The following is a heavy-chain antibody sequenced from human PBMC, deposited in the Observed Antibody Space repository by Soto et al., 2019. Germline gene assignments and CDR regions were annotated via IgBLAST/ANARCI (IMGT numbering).Heavy chain of an antibody. V-gene: IGHV3-66*01. CDR3: ARDPWVGDIGDY. J-gene: IGHJ4*02. CDR2: IYSGGNT. D-gene: IGHD4-17*01. Sequence: ESGGGLVLRGESLRLSCAASGFTVGSAYMSWVRQAPGKGLECVAGIYSGGNTYDADSVKGRFTISRDTSKNRLYLQMNSLRAEDAAIYYCARDPWVGDIGDYWGQGTLVTVSS. CDR1: GFTVGSAY.